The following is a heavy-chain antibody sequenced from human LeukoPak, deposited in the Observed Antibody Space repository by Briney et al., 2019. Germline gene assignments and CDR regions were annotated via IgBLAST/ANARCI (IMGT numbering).Heavy chain of an antibody. CDR1: GGSISSINYY. Sequence: SETLSLTCSVSGGSISSINYYWGWIRQSPGKGLEWIGSGYHIGSPYYNPALRSRVTISVDTSKNQFSLKLSSVTAADTAVYYCAREHSSHYYGSGMNWFDPWGQGTLVTVSS. V-gene: IGHV4-39*07. J-gene: IGHJ5*02. D-gene: IGHD3-10*01. CDR3: AREHSSHYYGSGMNWFDP. CDR2: GYHIGSP.